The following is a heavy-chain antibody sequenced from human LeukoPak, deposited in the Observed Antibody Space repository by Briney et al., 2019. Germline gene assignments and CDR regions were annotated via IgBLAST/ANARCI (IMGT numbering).Heavy chain of an antibody. J-gene: IGHJ4*02. CDR1: GFTFSSYG. D-gene: IGHD3-10*01. CDR2: ISYDGSNK. Sequence: PGGSLRLSCAASGFTFSSYGMHWVRQAPGKGLEWVAVISYDGSNKYYADSVKGRFTISRDNSKNTLYLQMNSLRAEDTAVYYCAKAPFPSRYYYGSGSYSDYWGQGTLVTVSS. CDR3: AKAPFPSRYYYGSGSYSDY. V-gene: IGHV3-30*18.